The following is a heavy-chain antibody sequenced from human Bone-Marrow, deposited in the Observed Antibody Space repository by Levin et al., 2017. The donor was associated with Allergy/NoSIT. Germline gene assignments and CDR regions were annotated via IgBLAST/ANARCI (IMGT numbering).Heavy chain of an antibody. Sequence: LTGGSLRLSCVASGFTFEDFGMHWVRQVPGKGLQWVSGITANSDNIAYADSVKGRFTVSRDNAKRSLFLQMDSLRPEDTALYYCAKVRAAAVGTGYFDSWGHGTWVTVSS. D-gene: IGHD6-13*01. CDR3: AKVRAAAVGTGYFDS. V-gene: IGHV3-9*01. CDR2: ITANSDNI. CDR1: GFTFEDFG. J-gene: IGHJ4*01.